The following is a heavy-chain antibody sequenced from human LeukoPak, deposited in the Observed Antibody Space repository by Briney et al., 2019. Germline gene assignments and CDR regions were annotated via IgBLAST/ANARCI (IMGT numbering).Heavy chain of an antibody. J-gene: IGHJ3*02. Sequence: SVKVSCKASGGTFSTYSINWMRQTPGQGLEWMGRIIPILSQSNYAQKFQGTVSITADEFTETAYMELSSLRSDDTAVYYCATGGAYRDAFDIWGQGTMVTVSS. CDR2: IIPILSQS. CDR3: ATGGAYRDAFDI. CDR1: GGTFSTYS. D-gene: IGHD3-10*01. V-gene: IGHV1-69*11.